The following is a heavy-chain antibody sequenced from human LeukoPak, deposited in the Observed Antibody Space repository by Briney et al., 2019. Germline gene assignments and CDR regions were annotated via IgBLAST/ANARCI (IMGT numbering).Heavy chain of an antibody. CDR3: ARDGGYSYGLDY. CDR2: IRYDGSNK. V-gene: IGHV3-30*02. Sequence: GGSLRLSCAASGFTFSSYGMHWVRQAPGKGLEWVAFIRYDGSNKYYADSVKGRFTISRDNSKNTLYLQMNSLRAEDTAVYYCARDGGYSYGLDYWGQGTLVTVSS. CDR1: GFTFSSYG. D-gene: IGHD5-18*01. J-gene: IGHJ4*02.